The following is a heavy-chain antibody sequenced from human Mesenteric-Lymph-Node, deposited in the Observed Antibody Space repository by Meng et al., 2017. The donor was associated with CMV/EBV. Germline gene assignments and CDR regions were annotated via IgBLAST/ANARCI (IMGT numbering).Heavy chain of an antibody. V-gene: IGHV3-48*03. Sequence: GESLKISCAASGFTFSSYEMNWVRQAPGKGLEWLSHISSSGSTTNYADSVKGRFTISRDNAKNSLYLQMNSLRREDTAVYYCVREGRGYGGYDRLYYFDYWGQGTRVTVSS. CDR1: GFTFSSYE. D-gene: IGHD5-12*01. J-gene: IGHJ4*02. CDR3: VREGRGYGGYDRLYYFDY. CDR2: ISSSGSTT.